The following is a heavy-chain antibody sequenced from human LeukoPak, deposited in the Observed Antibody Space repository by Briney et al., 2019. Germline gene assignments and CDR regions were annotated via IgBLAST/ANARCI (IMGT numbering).Heavy chain of an antibody. D-gene: IGHD3-22*01. Sequence: SEKVSCKASGGTLSSYAISWVRQAPGQGLEWMGGIIPIFGTANYAQKFQGRVTITADKSTSTAYMELSSLRSEDTAVYYCASGHYYDSTLFQHWGQGTLVTVSS. CDR1: GGTLSSYA. J-gene: IGHJ1*01. CDR2: IIPIFGTA. V-gene: IGHV1-69*06. CDR3: ASGHYYDSTLFQH.